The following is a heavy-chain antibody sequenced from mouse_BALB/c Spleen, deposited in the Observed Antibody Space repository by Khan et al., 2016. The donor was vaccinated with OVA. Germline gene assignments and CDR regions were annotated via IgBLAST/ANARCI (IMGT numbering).Heavy chain of an antibody. CDR1: GYTFTNFG. J-gene: IGHJ4*01. CDR3: ASPPYFSYTLTY. D-gene: IGHD2-10*01. V-gene: IGHV9-3-1*01. CDR2: INTYTGEP. Sequence: QIQLVQSGPELKKPGETVKISCKASGYTFTNFGLNWVKQAPGKGLEWMGWINTYTGEPTYADDFKGRFAFSLETSASTAYLQINNLTNEDAVTYFWASPPYFSYTLTYWGQGTSVTVSS.